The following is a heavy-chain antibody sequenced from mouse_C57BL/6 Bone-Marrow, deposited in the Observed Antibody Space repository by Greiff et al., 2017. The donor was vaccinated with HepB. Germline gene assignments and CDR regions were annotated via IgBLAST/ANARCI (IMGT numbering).Heavy chain of an antibody. CDR3: TTQGLRLRRDYFDY. CDR1: GFNIKDDY. Sequence: VQLKESGAELVRPGASVKLSCTASGFNIKDDYMHWVKQRPEQGLEWIGWIDPENGDTEYASKFQGKATITADTSSNTAYLQLSSLTSEDTAVYYCTTQGLRLRRDYFDYWGQGTTLTVSS. CDR2: IDPENGDT. V-gene: IGHV14-4*01. J-gene: IGHJ2*01. D-gene: IGHD3-2*02.